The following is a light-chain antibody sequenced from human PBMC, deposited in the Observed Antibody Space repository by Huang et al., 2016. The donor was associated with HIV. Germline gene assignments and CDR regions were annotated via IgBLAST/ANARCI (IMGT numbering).Light chain of an antibody. J-gene: IGKJ1*01. V-gene: IGKV3-11*01. CDR3: QQRSDWPRT. CDR2: DAS. Sequence: EIVLTQSPATLSLSPGERATLSCRASQSVRNYLAWYQKKAGKAPRLLIYDASNRATGIPARFSGSGSGTDFTLTISSLEPEDFAVYYCQQRSDWPRTFGQGTKVEIK. CDR1: QSVRNY.